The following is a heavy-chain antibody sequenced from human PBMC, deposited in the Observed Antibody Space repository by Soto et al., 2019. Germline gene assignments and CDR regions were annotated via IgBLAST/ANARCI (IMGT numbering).Heavy chain of an antibody. V-gene: IGHV1-69*01. CDR2: IIPIFGTA. J-gene: IGHJ5*02. CDR3: ARKLELRGFIHWFDP. CDR1: GGTFSSYA. D-gene: IGHD1-7*01. Sequence: QVQLVQSGAEVKKPGSSVKVSCKASGGTFSSYAISWVRQAPGQGLEWMGGIIPIFGTANYAQKFQGRVTLTADESTSTAYMELSSLRSENTAVYYCARKLELRGFIHWFDPWGQGTLVTVSS.